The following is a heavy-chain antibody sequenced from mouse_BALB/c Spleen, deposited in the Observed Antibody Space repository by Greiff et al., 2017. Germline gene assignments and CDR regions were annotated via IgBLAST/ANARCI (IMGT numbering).Heavy chain of an antibody. CDR2: ISDGGSYT. J-gene: IGHJ4*01. V-gene: IGHV5-4*02. Sequence: DVKLVESGGGLVKPGGSLKLSCAASGFTFSDYYMYWVRQTPEKRLEWVATISDGGSYTYYPDSVKGRFTISRDNAKNNLYLQMSSLKSEDTAMYYCARGTTAYYAMDYWGQGTSVTVSS. CDR3: ARGTTAYYAMDY. CDR1: GFTFSDYY. D-gene: IGHD1-2*01.